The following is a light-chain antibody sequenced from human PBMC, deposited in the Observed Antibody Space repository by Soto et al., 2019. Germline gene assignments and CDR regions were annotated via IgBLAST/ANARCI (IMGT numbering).Light chain of an antibody. Sequence: EIVLTQSPGTLSLSPGERAILSCRASQTINNRYLAWYQQTPGRAPRLLIHAASSRAAGIPDRFSGSGSGTDSTLTINRLEPEDFAVYYCHHYDNSPPFPFGPGTTVDI. J-gene: IGKJ3*01. CDR3: HHYDNSPPFP. V-gene: IGKV3-20*01. CDR2: AAS. CDR1: QTINNRY.